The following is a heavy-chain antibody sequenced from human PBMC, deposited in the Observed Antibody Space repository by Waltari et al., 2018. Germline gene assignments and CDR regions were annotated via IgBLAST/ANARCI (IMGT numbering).Heavy chain of an antibody. J-gene: IGHJ6*02. CDR1: GGSISSYY. CDR3: ARDPSRGYSYGTSYYYYGMDV. V-gene: IGHV4-59*01. D-gene: IGHD5-18*01. CDR2: IYYSGST. Sequence: QVQLQESGPGLVKPSETLSLTCTVSGGSISSYYWSWIRQPPGKGLEWIGYIYYSGSTNYNPSLKSRVTISVDTSKNQFSLKLSSVTAADTAVYYCARDPSRGYSYGTSYYYYGMDVWGQGTTVTVSS.